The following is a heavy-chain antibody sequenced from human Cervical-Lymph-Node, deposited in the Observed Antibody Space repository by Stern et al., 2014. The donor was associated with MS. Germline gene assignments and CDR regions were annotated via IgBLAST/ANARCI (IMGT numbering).Heavy chain of an antibody. CDR2: INSQSDGGTA. D-gene: IGHD2-15*01. J-gene: IGHJ6*02. CDR3: ITDLYWCSGGGCYSAYYSYGMAV. Sequence: EVQLVESGGGLVRPGGSLKLSCAASGFSFKNAWMSWVRQSPGKGLEWGGHINSQSDGGTADYAAPVKGRFTISRDDSKSTLYLQMNSLKTEDTGVYYCITDLYWCSGGGCYSAYYSYGMAVWGQGTTVTVSS. V-gene: IGHV3-15*01. CDR1: GFSFKNAW.